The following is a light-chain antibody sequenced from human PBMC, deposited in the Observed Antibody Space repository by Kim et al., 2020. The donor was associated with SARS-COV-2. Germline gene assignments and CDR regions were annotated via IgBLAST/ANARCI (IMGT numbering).Light chain of an antibody. V-gene: IGKV1-9*01. CDR2: SAS. Sequence: DIQLTQSPSFLSASVGDRVTITCRASQGISSYLAWFQQKPGKAPNLLIYSASTLHTGVASRFSGSGSGTEFTLTISSLQPEDFATYYCQQLNSSPLTFGGGTKVDIK. CDR3: QQLNSSPLT. J-gene: IGKJ4*01. CDR1: QGISSY.